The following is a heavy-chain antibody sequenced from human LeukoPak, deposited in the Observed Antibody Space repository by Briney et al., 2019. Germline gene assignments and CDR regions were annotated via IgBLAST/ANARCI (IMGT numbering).Heavy chain of an antibody. V-gene: IGHV3-48*01. CDR3: AREPYSSGSYQVDY. Sequence: GSLRLSCAAFGFTFSSYSMNWVRQAPGKGLEWVSYISGSSSTIYYADSVKGRFTISRDNAKNSLYVQMNSLRADDTAVYYCAREPYSSGSYQVDYWGQGTPVTVSS. J-gene: IGHJ4*02. CDR2: ISGSSSTI. CDR1: GFTFSSYS. D-gene: IGHD3-10*01.